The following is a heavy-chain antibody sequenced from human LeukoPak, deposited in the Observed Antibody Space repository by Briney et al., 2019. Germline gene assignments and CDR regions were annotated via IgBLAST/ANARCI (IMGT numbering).Heavy chain of an antibody. CDR1: GFTFRSYA. D-gene: IGHD3-22*01. CDR2: ISGSGGST. V-gene: IGHV3-23*01. Sequence: GGSLRLSCAASGFTFRSYAMSWVRQAPGKGLEWVSAISGSGGSTHYADSVKGRFSISRDNSKNTLYLHLNSLRAEDTAVYYCAKPNYYDSSGFEIGVYYWGQGTLVTVSP. J-gene: IGHJ4*02. CDR3: AKPNYYDSSGFEIGVYY.